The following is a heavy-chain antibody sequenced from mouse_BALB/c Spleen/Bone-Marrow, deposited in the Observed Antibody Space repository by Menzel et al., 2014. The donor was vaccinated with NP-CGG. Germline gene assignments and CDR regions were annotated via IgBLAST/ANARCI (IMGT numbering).Heavy chain of an antibody. D-gene: IGHD1-1*01. Sequence: EVQVVESGGGLVQPGGSRKLSCAASGFTFSSFGMHWVRQAPEKGLEWVAYISSGSSTIYYADTVEGRFTISRDNPKNTLFLQTTSLRSEDTAMYYCARSISHYYGSNWYFDVWGAGTTVTVSS. CDR1: GFTFSSFG. V-gene: IGHV5-17*02. CDR3: ARSISHYYGSNWYFDV. J-gene: IGHJ1*01. CDR2: ISSGSSTI.